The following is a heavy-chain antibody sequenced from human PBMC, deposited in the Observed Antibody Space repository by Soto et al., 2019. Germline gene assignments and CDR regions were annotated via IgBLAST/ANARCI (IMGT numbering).Heavy chain of an antibody. CDR2: IWYDGSNK. D-gene: IGHD2-15*01. CDR3: ARDRITVVGPTTDYYYYGMDV. CDR1: GFTFGSYG. Sequence: QVQLVESGGGVVQPGRSLRLSCAASGFTFGSYGMHWVRQAPGKGLEWVAVIWYDGSNKYYADSVKGRFTISRDNSKNTLYLQMNSLRAEDTAVYYCARDRITVVGPTTDYYYYGMDVWGQGTTVTVSS. V-gene: IGHV3-33*01. J-gene: IGHJ6*02.